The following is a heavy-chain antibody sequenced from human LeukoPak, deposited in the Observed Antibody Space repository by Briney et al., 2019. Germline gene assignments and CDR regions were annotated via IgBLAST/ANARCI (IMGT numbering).Heavy chain of an antibody. J-gene: IGHJ6*03. CDR3: ARGPPRGKYYYMDV. Sequence: GGSLRLSCAASGFTFSSFDMHWVRQPTGQGLEWVATIGTASDTYYPGSVEGRFTLSRDNAKNSLYLQMNSLTAGDTAVYYCARGPPRGKYYYMDVWGKGPTVTVSS. CDR2: IGTASDT. CDR1: GFTFSSFD. D-gene: IGHD1-1*01. V-gene: IGHV3-13*01.